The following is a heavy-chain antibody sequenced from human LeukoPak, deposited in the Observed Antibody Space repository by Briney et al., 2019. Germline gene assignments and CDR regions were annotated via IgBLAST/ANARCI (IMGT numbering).Heavy chain of an antibody. D-gene: IGHD6-6*01. CDR1: GGSISSYY. CDR3: ARADAEYSSSWDPYYFDY. CDR2: IYYSGST. V-gene: IGHV4-59*08. J-gene: IGHJ4*02. Sequence: SETLSLTCTVSGGSISSYYWSWIRQPPGKGLEWIGYIYYSGSTNYNPSLESRVTISVDTSKNQFSLKLSSVTAADTAVYYCARADAEYSSSWDPYYFDYWGQGTLVTVSS.